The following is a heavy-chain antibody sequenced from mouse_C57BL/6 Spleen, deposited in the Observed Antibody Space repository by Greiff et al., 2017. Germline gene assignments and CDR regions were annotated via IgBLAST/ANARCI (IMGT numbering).Heavy chain of an antibody. V-gene: IGHV1-82*01. Sequence: VPVVESGPELVKPGASVKISCKASGYAFSSSWMNWVKQRPGKGLEWIGRIYPGDGDTNYNGKFKGKATLTADKSSSTAYMQLSRLTSEDSAVYFCAYYSSAMDYWGQGTSDTVSS. J-gene: IGHJ4*01. CDR3: AYYSSAMDY. D-gene: IGHD2-5*01. CDR2: IYPGDGDT. CDR1: GYAFSSSW.